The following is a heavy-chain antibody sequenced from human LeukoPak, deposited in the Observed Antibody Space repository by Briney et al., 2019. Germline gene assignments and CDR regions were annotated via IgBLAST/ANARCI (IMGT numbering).Heavy chain of an antibody. CDR1: GYTFTSYA. Sequence: ASVKVSCKASGYTFTSYAMHWVRQAPGQRREWMGWINAGNGNTKYSQKFQGRVTITRDTSASTAYMELSSLRSEDTAVYYCARVRGLLWFGELFQWGQGTLVTVSS. J-gene: IGHJ4*02. V-gene: IGHV1-3*01. CDR2: INAGNGNT. D-gene: IGHD3-10*01. CDR3: ARVRGLLWFGELFQ.